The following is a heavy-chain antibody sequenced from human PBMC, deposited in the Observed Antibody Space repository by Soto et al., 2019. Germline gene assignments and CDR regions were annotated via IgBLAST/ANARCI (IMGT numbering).Heavy chain of an antibody. CDR3: ARLYCSSTSCYDY. Sequence: EVQLVESGGGLVQPGGSLRLSCAASGFTVSSNYMSWVRQAPGKGLEWVSVIYSGGSTYYADSVKGRCTISRDNSKNTLYLQMISLSAEDTAVYYCARLYCSSTSCYDYWGQGTLVTVSS. D-gene: IGHD2-2*01. CDR1: GFTVSSNY. V-gene: IGHV3-66*01. CDR2: IYSGGST. J-gene: IGHJ4*02.